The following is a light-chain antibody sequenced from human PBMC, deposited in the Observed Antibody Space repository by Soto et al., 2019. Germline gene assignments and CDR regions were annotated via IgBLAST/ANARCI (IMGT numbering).Light chain of an antibody. V-gene: IGKV3-15*01. CDR1: QSVSNN. Sequence: EIVMTQSPATLSVSPGERATLSCRASQSVSNNLAWYQQKPGQAPRLLIYGASTRATGIPARFSGSGSGTEFTLTISSLQSEDFAVHYCQQYNNCPYTFGQGTKLEIK. CDR2: GAS. J-gene: IGKJ2*01. CDR3: QQYNNCPYT.